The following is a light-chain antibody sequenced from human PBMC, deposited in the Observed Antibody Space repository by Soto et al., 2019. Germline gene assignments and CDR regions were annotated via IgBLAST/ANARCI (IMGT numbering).Light chain of an antibody. J-gene: IGKJ4*01. CDR3: QDLNSYPLT. CDR2: AAS. Sequence: IQLTQSPSSLSASVGDRVTITCRASQGISSYLAWYQQKPGKAPKLLIYAASTLQSGVPSRFSGSGSGTDFTLTISSLQPEDFATYYCQDLNSYPLTFGGGTKVDIK. V-gene: IGKV1-9*01. CDR1: QGISSY.